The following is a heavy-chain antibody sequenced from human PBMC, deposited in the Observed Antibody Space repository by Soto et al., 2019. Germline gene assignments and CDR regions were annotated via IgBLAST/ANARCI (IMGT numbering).Heavy chain of an antibody. Sequence: VGSLRLSCVASGFTFSNYWMSWVRQAPGKGLEWVANMKKDGSQKYYVDSVKGRFTISRDNARNSLYLQMNSLRVEDTAVYYCARDWFDAWGQGTLVTVSS. V-gene: IGHV3-7*01. CDR1: GFTFSNYW. CDR3: ARDWFDA. CDR2: MKKDGSQK. J-gene: IGHJ5*02.